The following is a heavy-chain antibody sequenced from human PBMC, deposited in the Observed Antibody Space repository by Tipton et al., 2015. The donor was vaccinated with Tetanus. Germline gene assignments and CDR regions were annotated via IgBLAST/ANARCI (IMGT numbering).Heavy chain of an antibody. V-gene: IGHV4-39*01. Sequence: LRLSCTVSGGSISSSSYYWGWIRQPPGKGLEWIGSIYYSGSTYYTLSLKSRVTISVDTSKNQFSLKLSSVTAADTAVYYCARLRHYDILAFDIWGQGTMVTVSS. CDR2: IYYSGST. CDR3: ARLRHYDILAFDI. CDR1: GGSISSSSYY. J-gene: IGHJ3*02. D-gene: IGHD3-9*01.